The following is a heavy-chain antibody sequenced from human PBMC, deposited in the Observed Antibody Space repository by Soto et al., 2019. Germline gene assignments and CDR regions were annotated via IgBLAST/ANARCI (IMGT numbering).Heavy chain of an antibody. V-gene: IGHV4-34*01. Sequence: PSDTLSLTFAAYGGPFRGSICTWILQAPLNWLQWIGQINHSGSANYNPSLKSRVTISVHTSNSQFSLELSSVTAADTAVYYCARGLITGSQYSGGWYDFESWGQGTQVTVSS. CDR2: INHSGSA. CDR3: ARGLITGSQYSGGWYDFES. D-gene: IGHD6-19*01. J-gene: IGHJ4*02. CDR1: GGPFRGSI.